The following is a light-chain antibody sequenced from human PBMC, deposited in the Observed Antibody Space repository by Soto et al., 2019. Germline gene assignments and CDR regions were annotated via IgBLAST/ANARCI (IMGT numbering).Light chain of an antibody. CDR2: TTN. J-gene: IGLJ1*01. V-gene: IGLV1-44*01. Sequence: SVLTQPHSASGTPGQRVTISCSGSSSNIGTSSVHWFQQLPGTAPKLLISTTNQRPSGVPERFSGSKSGTSASLAISGLQSEDEAVYYCAEWDDSLNGQVFGSGTKVTFL. CDR3: AEWDDSLNGQV. CDR1: SSNIGTSS.